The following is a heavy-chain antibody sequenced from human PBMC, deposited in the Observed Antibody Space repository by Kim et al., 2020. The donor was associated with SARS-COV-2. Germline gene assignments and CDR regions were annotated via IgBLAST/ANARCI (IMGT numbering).Heavy chain of an antibody. CDR3: ARDLGIAADDY. J-gene: IGHJ4*02. CDR2: ISSSSSYI. CDR1: GFTFSSYS. Sequence: GGSLRLSCAASGFTFSSYSMNWVRQAPGKGLEWVSSISSSSSYIYYADSVKGRFTIPRDNAKNSLYLQMNSLRAEDTAVYYCARDLGIAADDYWGQGTLVTVSS. D-gene: IGHD6-13*01. V-gene: IGHV3-21*01.